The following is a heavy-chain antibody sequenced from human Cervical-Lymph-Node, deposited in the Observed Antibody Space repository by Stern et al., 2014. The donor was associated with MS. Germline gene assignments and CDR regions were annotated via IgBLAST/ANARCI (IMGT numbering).Heavy chain of an antibody. V-gene: IGHV3-64*01. J-gene: IGHJ2*01. CDR3: ARGVTYCGGDCYGWYFDL. Sequence: EVQLVESGGGLVQPGGSLRLSCAAYGFTFSSYAMHWVRQAPGKGLEYVSVISSNGGSTYYANSVKGRFTISRDNSKNTLYLHMGSLRVEDMAVYYCARGVTYCGGDCYGWYFDLWGRGTLVTVSS. CDR1: GFTFSSYA. CDR2: ISSNGGST. D-gene: IGHD2-21*02.